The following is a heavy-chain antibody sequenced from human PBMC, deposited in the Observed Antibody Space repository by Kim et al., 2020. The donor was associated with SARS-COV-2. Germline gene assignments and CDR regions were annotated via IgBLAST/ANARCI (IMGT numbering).Heavy chain of an antibody. J-gene: IGHJ6*02. CDR1: GFTFSSCA. D-gene: IGHD3-10*01. V-gene: IGHV3-30-3*01. CDR2: ITYDSSNK. Sequence: GGSLRLSCAASGFTFSSCAMHWVRQAPGKGLEWVAFITYDSSNKNYADSVKGRFTISRDNSKNPLYLQMNSLRAEDTALYYCARDPSSRLRGLTYSYYGMDVWGQGTTVTVSS. CDR3: ARDPSSRLRGLTYSYYGMDV.